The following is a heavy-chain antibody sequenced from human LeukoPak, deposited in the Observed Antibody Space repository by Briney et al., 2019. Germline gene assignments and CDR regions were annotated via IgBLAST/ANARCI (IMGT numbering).Heavy chain of an antibody. Sequence: GSLRLSCAASGFTFSSYGMSWVRQPPGKELEWIGYIYYSGSTNYNPSLKSRVTISVDTSKNQFSLKLSSVTAADTAVYYCARRRRSPITMVRGVTDWYMDVWGKGTTVTVSS. CDR3: ARRRRSPITMVRGVTDWYMDV. J-gene: IGHJ6*03. D-gene: IGHD3-10*01. CDR2: IYYSGST. V-gene: IGHV4-59*12. CDR1: GFTFSSYG.